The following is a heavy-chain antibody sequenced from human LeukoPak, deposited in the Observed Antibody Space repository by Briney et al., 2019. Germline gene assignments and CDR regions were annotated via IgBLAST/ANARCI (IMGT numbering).Heavy chain of an antibody. CDR2: ISGSGGST. CDR3: AKSIGGVVVVAADY. J-gene: IGHJ4*02. CDR1: GFTFSTYP. V-gene: IGHV3-23*01. D-gene: IGHD2-15*01. Sequence: GGSLRLSCQPLGFTFSTYPITWFGQARGRGLEGLSVISGSGGSTYYADSVKGRFTLSRDNSKNTIYLQMNSLRAEDTAVYYCAKSIGGVVVVAADYWGQGTLVTVSS.